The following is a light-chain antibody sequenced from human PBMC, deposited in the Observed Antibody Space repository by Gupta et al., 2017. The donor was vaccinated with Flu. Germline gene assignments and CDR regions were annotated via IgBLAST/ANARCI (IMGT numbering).Light chain of an antibody. Sequence: SFELTQPPPVSVAPRQTARIRCGGNTLGSNSVHWYQQKPGQAPVLVVYENRGRPSGIPERFSGSKSGNTATLTVTRVEAGDEADYYCQVWDRDSDHYVFGTGTKVTVL. CDR2: ENR. V-gene: IGLV3-21*02. CDR3: QVWDRDSDHYV. CDR1: TLGSNS. J-gene: IGLJ1*01.